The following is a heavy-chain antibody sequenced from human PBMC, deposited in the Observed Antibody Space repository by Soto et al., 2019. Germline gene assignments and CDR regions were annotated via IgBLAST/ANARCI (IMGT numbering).Heavy chain of an antibody. CDR3: TTDWADYYDSSAIYPLAY. D-gene: IGHD3-22*01. V-gene: IGHV3-15*01. J-gene: IGHJ4*02. Sequence: GGSLRLSCAASGFTFSNAWMSWVRQAPGKGPEWVGRIKSKTDGGTTDYAAPVKGRFTISRDDSKNTLYLQMNSLKTEDTAVYYCTTDWADYYDSSAIYPLAYWGQGTLVTVSS. CDR1: GFTFSNAW. CDR2: IKSKTDGGTT.